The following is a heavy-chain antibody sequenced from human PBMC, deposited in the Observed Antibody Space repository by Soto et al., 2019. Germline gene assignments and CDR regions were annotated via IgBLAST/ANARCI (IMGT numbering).Heavy chain of an antibody. CDR1: GFTFSSYW. Sequence: EVQLVESGGGLVQPGGSLRLSCAASGFTFSSYWMHWVRQAPGKGLVWVSRINSDGSSTSYADSVKGRFTISRDSAKNTLYLQMNSLRAEDTAVYYCARETYGDYVIGFQHWCQGTLVTVSS. V-gene: IGHV3-74*01. D-gene: IGHD4-17*01. CDR2: INSDGSST. J-gene: IGHJ1*01. CDR3: ARETYGDYVIGFQH.